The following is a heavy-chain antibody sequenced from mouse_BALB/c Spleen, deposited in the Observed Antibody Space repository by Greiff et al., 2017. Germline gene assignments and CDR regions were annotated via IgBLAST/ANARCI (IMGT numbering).Heavy chain of an antibody. Sequence: VQLQQSGPELVKPGASVKIPCKASGYTFTDYNMDWVKQSHGKSLEWIGDINPNNGGTIYNQKFKGKATLTVDKSSSTAYMELRSLTSEDTAVYYCARVSSGYPIMDYWGQGTSVTVSS. D-gene: IGHD3-1*01. J-gene: IGHJ4*01. CDR2: INPNNGGT. CDR1: GYTFTDYN. CDR3: ARVSSGYPIMDY. V-gene: IGHV1-18*01.